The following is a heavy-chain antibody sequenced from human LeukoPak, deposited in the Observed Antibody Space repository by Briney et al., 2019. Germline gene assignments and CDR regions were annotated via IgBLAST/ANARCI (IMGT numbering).Heavy chain of an antibody. CDR2: ISGNGGDK. D-gene: IGHD2-21*02. Sequence: GGSLRLSCAASGFTVSSNYMSWVRQAPGKGLEWVSSISGNGGDKYYAPSVKGRFTISRDNFENTLYLDMDSPTADDTAVYYCVKDRVTTPYNWFDPWGQGTLVTVSS. J-gene: IGHJ5*02. V-gene: IGHV3-23*01. CDR1: GFTVSSNY. CDR3: VKDRVTTPYNWFDP.